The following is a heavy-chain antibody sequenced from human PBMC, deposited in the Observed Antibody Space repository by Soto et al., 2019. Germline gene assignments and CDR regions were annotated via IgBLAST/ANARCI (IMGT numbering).Heavy chain of an antibody. J-gene: IGHJ6*02. V-gene: IGHV3-33*01. CDR2: IYYDGGNK. CDR1: GFTVSNFG. D-gene: IGHD3-10*01. Sequence: GGSLRLSCVASGFTVSNFGMHWVRQAPGKGLEWVALIYYDGGNKYYADSVKGRFTISRDNSENTLHLQMNSVRAEDTAVYYCARPSYGSPFYYGMDVWGQGTTVTVSS. CDR3: ARPSYGSPFYYGMDV.